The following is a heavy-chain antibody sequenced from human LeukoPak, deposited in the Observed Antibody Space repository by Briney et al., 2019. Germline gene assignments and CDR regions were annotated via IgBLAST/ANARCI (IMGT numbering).Heavy chain of an antibody. CDR2: IYHSGST. D-gene: IGHD3-10*01. J-gene: IGHJ4*02. CDR1: GFTFSIYY. V-gene: IGHV4-4*02. Sequence: PGGSLRLSCAASGFTFSIYYMHWVRQPPGKGLEWIGEIYHSGSTNYNPSLKSRVTISVDKSKNQFSLKLSSVTAADTAVYYCARTIYYGLFGYWGQGTQVTVSS. CDR3: ARTIYYGLFGY.